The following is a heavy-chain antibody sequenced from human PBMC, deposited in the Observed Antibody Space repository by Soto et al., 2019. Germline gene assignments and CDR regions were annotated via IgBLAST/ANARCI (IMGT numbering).Heavy chain of an antibody. J-gene: IGHJ3*02. CDR3: ATGSSAFDI. CDR1: GGSISSYY. Sequence: PSESLSLTCTVSGGSISSYYWTWIRQPAGKGLEWIGRIYTSGSTNYNPSLKSRVTMSVDASKNQFSLKLSSVTAADTAVYYCATGSSAFDIWSQGTMVTVSS. V-gene: IGHV4-4*07. D-gene: IGHD6-13*01. CDR2: IYTSGST.